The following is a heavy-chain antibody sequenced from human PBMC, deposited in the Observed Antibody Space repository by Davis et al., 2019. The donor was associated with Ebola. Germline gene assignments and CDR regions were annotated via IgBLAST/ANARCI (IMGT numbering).Heavy chain of an antibody. D-gene: IGHD6-19*01. J-gene: IGHJ6*02. Sequence: MPSETLSLTCTVPAGPISSSSYYWGWIRQPPGKGLEWIGSIYYSGSTYYNPSLKSRVTISVDTSKNQFSLKLSSVTAADTAVYCCARRIDSSGWYGYYYGMDVWGQGTTVTVSS. CDR3: ARRIDSSGWYGYYYGMDV. CDR2: IYYSGST. V-gene: IGHV4-39*01. CDR1: AGPISSSSYY.